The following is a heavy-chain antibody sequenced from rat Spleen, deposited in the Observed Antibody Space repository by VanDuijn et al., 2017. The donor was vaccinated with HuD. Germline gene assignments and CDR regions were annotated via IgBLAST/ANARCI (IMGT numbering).Heavy chain of an antibody. D-gene: IGHD1-11*01. CDR1: GFTFSNYD. V-gene: IGHV5S23*01. CDR3: ASYGGG. J-gene: IGHJ2*01. Sequence: EVQLVESDGGLVQPGRSLKLSCSASGFTFSNYDMAWFRQAPTKGPEVVASISTSGGSTYYRDSVKGRFTVSRDNAKSTLYLQMDSLRSEDTATYYCASYGGGWGQGVMVTVSS. CDR2: ISTSGGST.